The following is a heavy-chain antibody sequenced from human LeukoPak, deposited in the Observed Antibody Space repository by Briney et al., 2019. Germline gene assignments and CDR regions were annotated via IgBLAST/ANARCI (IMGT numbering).Heavy chain of an antibody. CDR2: IYYTGST. CDR3: AREISMTVGGGAFDI. J-gene: IGHJ3*02. Sequence: PSETLSLTCTVSGGSISSYYWSWIRQPPGKGLEWIGYIYYTGSTNYNPSLKSRVTISVDTSKNQFSLKLTSVITADTAVYYCAREISMTVGGGAFDIWGQGTMVTVSS. CDR1: GGSISSYY. D-gene: IGHD3-22*01. V-gene: IGHV4-59*01.